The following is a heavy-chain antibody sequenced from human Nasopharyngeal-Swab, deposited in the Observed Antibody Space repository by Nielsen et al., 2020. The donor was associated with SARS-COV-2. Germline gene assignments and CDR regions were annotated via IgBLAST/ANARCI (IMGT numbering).Heavy chain of an antibody. Sequence: WIRQPPGKGLEWVANIKQDGSEKYYVDSVKGRFTISRDNAKNSLYLQMNSLRAEDTAVYYCAREGEYYYDSSGDLFDYWGQGTLVTVS. CDR3: AREGEYYYDSSGDLFDY. J-gene: IGHJ4*02. CDR2: IKQDGSEK. D-gene: IGHD3-22*01. V-gene: IGHV3-7*03.